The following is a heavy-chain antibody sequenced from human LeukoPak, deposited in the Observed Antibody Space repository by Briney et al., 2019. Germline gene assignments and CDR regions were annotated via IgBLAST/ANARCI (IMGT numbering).Heavy chain of an antibody. Sequence: ASVKVSCKTSESTFTNYYMHWVRQAPGQELEWMGIINPSGGSTSYAQRFQVRVTMTSDTSTSTVYMELSSLRSEGTAVYYCARGGVDHNWFDPWGQGTLVTVSS. V-gene: IGHV1-46*01. CDR2: INPSGGST. CDR1: ESTFTNYY. CDR3: ARGGVDHNWFDP. J-gene: IGHJ5*02.